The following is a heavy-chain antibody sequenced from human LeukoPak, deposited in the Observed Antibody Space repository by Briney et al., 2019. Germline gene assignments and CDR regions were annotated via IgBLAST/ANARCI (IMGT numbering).Heavy chain of an antibody. Sequence: GGSLRLSCAASGFTFSSYWMHWVRQAPGKGLVWASRIMSDGSTTSYADSVKGRFTISRDNAKNTLYLQMNSLRAEDTAVYYCSRGLTGGTPYYFEHWGQGTLVTVSS. D-gene: IGHD1-26*01. CDR1: GFTFSSYW. CDR3: SRGLTGGTPYYFEH. J-gene: IGHJ4*02. V-gene: IGHV3-74*01. CDR2: IMSDGSTT.